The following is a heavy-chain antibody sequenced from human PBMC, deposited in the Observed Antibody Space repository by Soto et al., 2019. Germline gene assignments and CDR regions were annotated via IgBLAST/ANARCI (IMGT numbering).Heavy chain of an antibody. CDR1: GGSFSGYY. Sequence: SETLSLTCAVYGGSFSGYYWSWIRQPPGKGLEWIGEINHSGSTNYNPSLKSRVTVSVDTSKNQFSLKLSSVTAADTAVYYCARADLGYCSSTSCRNFDYWGQGTLVTVSS. CDR3: ARADLGYCSSTSCRNFDY. V-gene: IGHV4-34*01. D-gene: IGHD2-2*01. J-gene: IGHJ4*02. CDR2: INHSGST.